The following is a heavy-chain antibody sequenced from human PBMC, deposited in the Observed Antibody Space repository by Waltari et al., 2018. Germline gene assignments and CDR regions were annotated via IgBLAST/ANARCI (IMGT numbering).Heavy chain of an antibody. J-gene: IGHJ4*02. D-gene: IGHD3-9*01. CDR3: ARRPYDILTGGFDS. Sequence: QLQLQESGPGLVKPSETLSLSCTVAGASISSKSYYWGWIRQPPGKGLEWIGSLYYGGSNYNPSLRSRVTISADTSKNRLSLKLTSVTATDTAVYYCARRPYDILTGGFDSWGQGTLVTVSS. CDR2: LYYGGS. CDR1: GASISSKSYY. V-gene: IGHV4-39*02.